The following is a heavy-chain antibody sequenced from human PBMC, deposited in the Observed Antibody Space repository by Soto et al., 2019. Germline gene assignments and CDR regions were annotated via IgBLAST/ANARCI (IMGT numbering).Heavy chain of an antibody. CDR1: GFTFSNAW. D-gene: IGHD6-13*01. Sequence: GGSLRLSCAASGFTFSNAWMNWVRQAPGKGLEWVGRIKSKTDGGTTDYAAPVKGRFTISRDDSKNTLYLQMNSLKTEDTAVYYCTTASSSWSDYYGMDVWGQGTTVTVSS. CDR2: IKSKTDGGTT. V-gene: IGHV3-15*07. CDR3: TTASSSWSDYYGMDV. J-gene: IGHJ6*02.